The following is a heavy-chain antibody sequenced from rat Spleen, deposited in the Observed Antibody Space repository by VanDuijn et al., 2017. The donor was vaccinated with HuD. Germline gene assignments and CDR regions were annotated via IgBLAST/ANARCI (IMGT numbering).Heavy chain of an antibody. CDR1: GFTFSNYW. J-gene: IGHJ2*01. V-gene: IGHV5-58*01. D-gene: IGHD4-3*01. Sequence: EVQLVETGGGLVQPGRSLKLSCVASGFTFSNYWMYWVRQALGKGLEWVSSISSDGINTYYPDSVKGRFTISRHNAENTVYLQMNSLRSEDTATYYCAVAGYGYWGQGVVVTVSS. CDR2: ISSDGINT. CDR3: AVAGYGY.